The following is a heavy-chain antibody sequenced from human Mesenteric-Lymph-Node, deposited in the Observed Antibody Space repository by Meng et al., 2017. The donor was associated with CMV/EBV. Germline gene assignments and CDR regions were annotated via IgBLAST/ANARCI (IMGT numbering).Heavy chain of an antibody. CDR3: VKGRGSTRPFGMDV. Sequence: GESLKISCAASGFTFSSYGMHWVRQAPGKGLEWVAVVWYDGSNKYYEDSVKGRFTISRDNSKNTLYLEMNSLRAEDTAVYYCVKGRGSTRPFGMDVWGQGTTVTVSS. CDR2: VWYDGSNK. V-gene: IGHV3-33*06. J-gene: IGHJ6*02. CDR1: GFTFSSYG. D-gene: IGHD2/OR15-2a*01.